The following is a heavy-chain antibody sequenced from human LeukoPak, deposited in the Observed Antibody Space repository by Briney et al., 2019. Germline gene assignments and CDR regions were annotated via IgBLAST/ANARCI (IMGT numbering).Heavy chain of an antibody. D-gene: IGHD3-22*01. CDR3: GRPNPDSSGYYGSFDP. Sequence: SETLSLTCSVSGGSISSSSDYWGWVRQPPGKGLEWIGSIYHSEITYYNPSLKSRVIISVDTSKNQFSLKLNSVTAADTAVYYCGRPNPDSSGYYGSFDPWGQGILVTVSS. CDR2: IYHSEIT. J-gene: IGHJ5*02. CDR1: GGSISSSSDY. V-gene: IGHV4-39*01.